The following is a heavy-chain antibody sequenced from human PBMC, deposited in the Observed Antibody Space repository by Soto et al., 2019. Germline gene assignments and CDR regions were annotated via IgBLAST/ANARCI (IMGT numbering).Heavy chain of an antibody. CDR3: ARSEVPAAMGGWFDP. D-gene: IGHD2-2*01. CDR1: GFSLSYDG. CDR2: ISPYNDVT. Sequence: ASVKVSCKASGFSLSYDGINWMRQAPGQGLQWVGWISPYNDVTNYVQELRDRVTLTTDTSTSTAYLELRSLRSDDTAVYYCARSEVPAAMGGWFDPWGQGTLVTVS. J-gene: IGHJ5*02. V-gene: IGHV1-18*01.